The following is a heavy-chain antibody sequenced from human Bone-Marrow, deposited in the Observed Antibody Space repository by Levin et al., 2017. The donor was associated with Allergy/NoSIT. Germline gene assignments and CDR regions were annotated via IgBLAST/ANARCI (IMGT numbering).Heavy chain of an antibody. Sequence: ASVKVSCKASGYTFTSYGISWVRQAPGQGLEWMGWISAYNGNTNYAQKLQGRVTMTTDTSTSTAYMELRSLRSDDTAVYYCARDPITVTYDAFDIWGQGTMVTVSS. CDR1: GYTFTSYG. CDR3: ARDPITVTYDAFDI. CDR2: ISAYNGNT. D-gene: IGHD4-17*01. V-gene: IGHV1-18*01. J-gene: IGHJ3*02.